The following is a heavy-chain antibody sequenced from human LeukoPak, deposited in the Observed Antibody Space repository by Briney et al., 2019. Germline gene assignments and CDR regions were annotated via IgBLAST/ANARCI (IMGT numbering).Heavy chain of an antibody. V-gene: IGHV4-38-2*02. CDR3: ARDLENSVVVTAIGY. CDR2: IYHSGST. J-gene: IGHJ4*02. CDR1: GYSISSSYY. Sequence: SETLSLTCAVSGYSISSSYYWGWIRQPPGKGLEWIGTIYHSGSTHYNPSLKSRVTLSVDTSKNQFSLKLRSVTAADTAVYYCARDLENSVVVTAIGYWGQGTLVTVSS. D-gene: IGHD2-21*02.